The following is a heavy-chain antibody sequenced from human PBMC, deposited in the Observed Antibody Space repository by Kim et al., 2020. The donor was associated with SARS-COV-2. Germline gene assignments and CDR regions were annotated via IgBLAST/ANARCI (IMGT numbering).Heavy chain of an antibody. D-gene: IGHD3-22*01. V-gene: IGHV3-7*01. Sequence: GGSLRLSCAASGFTFSIYWMTWVRQAPGKGLEWVANIKPDGSEKEYVDSVKGRCCISRDNAKKSLYLQMNSLRAEDTAVYYCARSSWNYDSSGYSPYGMDVWGQGTTVTVSS. CDR2: IKPDGSEK. J-gene: IGHJ6*02. CDR3: ARSSWNYDSSGYSPYGMDV. CDR1: GFTFSIYW.